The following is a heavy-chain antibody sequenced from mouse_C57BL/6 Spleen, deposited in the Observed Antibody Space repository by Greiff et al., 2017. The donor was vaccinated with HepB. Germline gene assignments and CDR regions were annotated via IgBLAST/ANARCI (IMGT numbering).Heavy chain of an antibody. D-gene: IGHD4-1*01. CDR2: IYPGDGDT. V-gene: IGHV1-80*01. Sequence: QVQLKQSGAELVKPGASVKISCKASGYAFSSYWMNWVKQRPGKGLEWIGQIYPGDGDTNYNGKFKGKATLTADKSSSTAYMQLSSLTSEDSAVYFCARYWDDGNGYFDVWGTGTTVTVSS. J-gene: IGHJ1*03. CDR1: GYAFSSYW. CDR3: ARYWDDGNGYFDV.